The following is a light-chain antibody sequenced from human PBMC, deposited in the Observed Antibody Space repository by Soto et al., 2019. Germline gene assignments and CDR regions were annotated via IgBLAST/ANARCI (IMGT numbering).Light chain of an antibody. J-gene: IGKJ4*01. CDR3: QQSENGPLT. V-gene: IGKV1-33*01. Sequence: DIQMTQSPSSLSASVGDRITITCQTSQDINKYLNWYQQKLGKAPKLLIYDAPNLQRGVPSRFSGSGSGTHFSLSISSLQPEDIATYYCQQSENGPLTFGGGTKVEIK. CDR1: QDINKY. CDR2: DAP.